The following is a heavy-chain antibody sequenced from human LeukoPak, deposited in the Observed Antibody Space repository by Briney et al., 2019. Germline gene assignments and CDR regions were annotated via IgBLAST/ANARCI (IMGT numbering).Heavy chain of an antibody. CDR2: ISAYNGNT. V-gene: IGHV1-18*01. CDR1: GYTFTSYG. D-gene: IGHD3-22*01. CDR3: ARVSYLDYYDSSGYYADY. J-gene: IGHJ4*02. Sequence: ASVKVSGKASGYTFTSYGISWVRQAPGQGLEWMGWISAYNGNTNYAQKLQGRVTMTTDTSTSTAYMELRSLRSDDTAVYYCARVSYLDYYDSSGYYADYWGQGTLVTVSS.